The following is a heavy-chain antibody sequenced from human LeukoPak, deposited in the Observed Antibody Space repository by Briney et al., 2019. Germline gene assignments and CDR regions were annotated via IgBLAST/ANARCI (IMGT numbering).Heavy chain of an antibody. V-gene: IGHV3-23*01. CDR2: ISGSGGST. CDR3: AKERYCSGGSCPTWFDY. D-gene: IGHD2-15*01. CDR1: GFTFSSYA. Sequence: GGSLRLSCAASGFTFSSYAMSWVRQAPGKGLEWVSAISGSGGSTYYADSVKGRFTISRDNSKNTLYLHMNSLRAEDTAVYYCAKERYCSGGSCPTWFDYWGQGTLVTVSS. J-gene: IGHJ4*02.